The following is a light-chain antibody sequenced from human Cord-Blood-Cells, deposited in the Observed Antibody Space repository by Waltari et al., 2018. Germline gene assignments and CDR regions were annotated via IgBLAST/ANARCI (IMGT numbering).Light chain of an antibody. Sequence: QSALTQPASVSGSPGQSLTISCTGTSSDVGGYNYVSWYQQPPGKAPKLMIYDVSTPPLGVSNTFSGSKSGNTASLTISGLQAEAEAYYYCSTYTSSSTLFGTGTKVTVL. J-gene: IGLJ1*01. V-gene: IGLV2-14*01. CDR3: STYTSSSTL. CDR1: SSDVGGYNY. CDR2: DVS.